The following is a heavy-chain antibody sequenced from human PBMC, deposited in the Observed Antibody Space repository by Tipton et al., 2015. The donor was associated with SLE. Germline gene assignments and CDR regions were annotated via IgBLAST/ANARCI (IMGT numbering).Heavy chain of an antibody. CDR3: ARFSPAIAGFDP. Sequence: TLSLTCTVSGDSISIGGYYWSWIRQHPGKGLEWIGYIYYTGSTYYNPSLMSRVTISVDTSKNQFSLQLRSVTAADTAVYYCARFSPAIAGFDPWGQGTLVTVSS. J-gene: IGHJ5*02. CDR2: IYYTGST. CDR1: GDSISIGGYY. V-gene: IGHV4-31*03. D-gene: IGHD1-26*01.